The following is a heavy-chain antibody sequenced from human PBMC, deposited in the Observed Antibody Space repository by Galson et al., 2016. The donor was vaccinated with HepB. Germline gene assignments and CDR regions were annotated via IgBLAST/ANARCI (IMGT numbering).Heavy chain of an antibody. CDR3: ARENSSGGYYFDH. J-gene: IGHJ4*02. CDR2: ITTTGGTV. D-gene: IGHD6-19*01. V-gene: IGHV3-48*03. Sequence: SLRLSCAASGFKFSTFEMNWVRQAPGKGLEWISDITTTGGTVNYADSVRGRFTISRDNARSSVFLQMDSLRPEDTAVYYCARENSSGGYYFDHWGQGILVTVSS. CDR1: GFKFSTFE.